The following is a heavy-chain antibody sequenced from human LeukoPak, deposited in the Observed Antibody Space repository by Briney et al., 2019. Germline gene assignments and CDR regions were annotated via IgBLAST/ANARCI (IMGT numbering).Heavy chain of an antibody. V-gene: IGHV1-18*01. D-gene: IGHD4-11*01. CDR2: ISAYNGNT. Sequence: ASVKVSCKASGYTFTSYGISWVRQAPGQGLEWMGWISAYNGNTNYAQKLQGRVTMTTDTSTSTAYMELRSLRSDDTAVYYCARDSPPPKIYSNYDIYYGMDVWGQGTTVTVSS. CDR3: ARDSPPPKIYSNYDIYYGMDV. J-gene: IGHJ6*02. CDR1: GYTFTSYG.